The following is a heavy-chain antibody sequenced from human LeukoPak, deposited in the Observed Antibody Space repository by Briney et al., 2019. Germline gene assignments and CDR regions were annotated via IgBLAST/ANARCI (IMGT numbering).Heavy chain of an antibody. V-gene: IGHV4-4*02. CDR1: GASISINYW. D-gene: IGHD6-13*01. CDR3: ARDKDSSSWYMAY. J-gene: IGHJ4*02. Sequence: PSETLSLTCAVSGASISINYWWSWVRQAPGEGLEWIGEVLHTGSTTYNPSLKSRVTISVDTSKNQLSLEVTSATAADTAMYYCARDKDSSSWYMAYWGQGTLVTVSS. CDR2: VLHTGST.